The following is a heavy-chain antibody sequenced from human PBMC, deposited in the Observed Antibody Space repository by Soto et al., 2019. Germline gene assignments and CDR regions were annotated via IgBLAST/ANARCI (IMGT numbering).Heavy chain of an antibody. CDR2: ISAYNGNT. J-gene: IGHJ4*02. CDR1: GYGFTVYG. Sequence: VKRSRKGFGYGFTVYGSSWGRQAPGQGLEWMGWISAYNGNTNYAQKLQGRVTMTTDTSTSAAYMELRSLRSDDTAVYYCSSVSRAYSSGDIWVSDYWGQGTLVTVSS. D-gene: IGHD2-15*01. V-gene: IGHV1-18*01. CDR3: SSVSRAYSSGDIWVSDY.